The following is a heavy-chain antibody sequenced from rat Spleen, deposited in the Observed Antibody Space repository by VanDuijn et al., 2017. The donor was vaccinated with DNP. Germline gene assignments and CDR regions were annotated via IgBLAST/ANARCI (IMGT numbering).Heavy chain of an antibody. D-gene: IGHD4-3*01. CDR2: ISSGGNT. Sequence: QVQLKESGPGLVQPSQTLSLTCTVSGLSLISYGVSWVRQPPGKGLEWIAAISSGGNTYYNSALKSRLSISRDTSKNQVFLKMNSLQTEDTANYFCTRDDECGVRLGMDAWGQGTSVTVSS. CDR3: TRDDECGVRLGMDA. J-gene: IGHJ4*01. CDR1: GLSLISYG. V-gene: IGHV2S12*01.